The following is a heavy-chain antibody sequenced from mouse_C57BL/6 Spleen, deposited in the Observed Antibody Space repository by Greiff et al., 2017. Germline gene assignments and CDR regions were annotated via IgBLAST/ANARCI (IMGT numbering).Heavy chain of an antibody. CDR1: GYTFTSYW. V-gene: IGHV1-55*01. J-gene: IGHJ2*01. CDR2: IYPGSGST. CDR3: ARGAYYYGSSPLYYFDY. Sequence: VQLQQPGAELVKPGASVKMSCKASGYTFTSYWITWVKQRPGQGLEWIGDIYPGSGSTNYNEKFKSKATLTVDTSSSTAYMQLSSLTSEDSAVYYCARGAYYYGSSPLYYFDYWGQGTTLTVSS. D-gene: IGHD1-1*01.